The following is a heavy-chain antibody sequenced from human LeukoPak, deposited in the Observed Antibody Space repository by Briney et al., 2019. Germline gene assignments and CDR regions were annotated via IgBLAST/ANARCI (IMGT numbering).Heavy chain of an antibody. Sequence: GRSLRLSCAASGFTFSSYAMHWVRQAAGKGLEWVAVIWSDGTNKYYSDSVKGRFTISRDNSKNTLYLQMNSLRAEDTAVYYCARGSLLAFDIWGQGTMVTVSS. V-gene: IGHV3-33*01. CDR1: GFTFSSYA. J-gene: IGHJ3*02. CDR3: ARGSLLAFDI. CDR2: IWSDGTNK.